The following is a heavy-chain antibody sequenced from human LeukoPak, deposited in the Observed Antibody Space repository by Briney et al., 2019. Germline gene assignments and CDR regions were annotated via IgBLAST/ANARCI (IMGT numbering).Heavy chain of an antibody. D-gene: IGHD6-19*01. CDR2: INHSGST. CDR1: GFTFSDFS. CDR3: ARGGRKAHLYSSGSYWFDP. V-gene: IGHV4-34*01. J-gene: IGHJ5*02. Sequence: GSLRLSCVASGFTFSDFSLNWIRQPPGKGLEWIAEINHSGSTTYNTSPKSRVTISVDTTKNQSFLMRSSVTATDTAVYYCARGGRKAHLYSSGSYWFDPWGQGTLVTVSS.